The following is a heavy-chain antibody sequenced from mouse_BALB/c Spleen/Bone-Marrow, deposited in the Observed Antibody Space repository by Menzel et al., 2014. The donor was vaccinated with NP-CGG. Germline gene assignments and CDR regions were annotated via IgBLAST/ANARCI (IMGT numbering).Heavy chain of an antibody. Sequence: VQLQHSGPELVKPGASVKMSCKASGYTFTDYYMNWVKQSHGKSLEWIGDINPNNGDTFYNQKFKGKATLTVDKSSSTAYMQLNSLTSEGSAVYYCARDYGSSYVAYWGQGTLVTVSA. CDR3: ARDYGSSYVAY. CDR2: INPNNGDT. CDR1: GYTFTDYY. V-gene: IGHV1-26*01. J-gene: IGHJ3*01. D-gene: IGHD1-1*01.